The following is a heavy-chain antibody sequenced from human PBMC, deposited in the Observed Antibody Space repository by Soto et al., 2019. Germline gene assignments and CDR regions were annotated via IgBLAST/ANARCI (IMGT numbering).Heavy chain of an antibody. CDR3: ARDHEMATIHYGMDV. CDR2: IWYDGSNK. D-gene: IGHD5-12*01. Sequence: QVQLVESGGGVVQPGMSLRLSCAASGFTFSSYGMHWVRQAPGKGLEWVAVIWYDGSNKYYADSVKGRFTISRDNSKNTLYLQMNSMRAEDTAVYYCARDHEMATIHYGMDVWGQGTTVTVSS. CDR1: GFTFSSYG. V-gene: IGHV3-33*01. J-gene: IGHJ6*02.